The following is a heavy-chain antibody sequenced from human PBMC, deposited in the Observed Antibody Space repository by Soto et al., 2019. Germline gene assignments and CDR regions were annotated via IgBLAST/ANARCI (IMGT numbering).Heavy chain of an antibody. CDR1: GGSFSGYY. CDR3: ARGAVVGATTLDY. V-gene: IGHV4-34*01. D-gene: IGHD1-26*01. CDR2: INHSGST. Sequence: QVQLQQWGAGLLKPSETLSLTCAVYGGSFSGYYWSWIRQPPGKGLEWIGEINHSGSTNYKPSLKSRVTISVDTSKNQSSLKLSSVTAADTAVYYCARGAVVGATTLDYWGQGTLVTVSS. J-gene: IGHJ4*02.